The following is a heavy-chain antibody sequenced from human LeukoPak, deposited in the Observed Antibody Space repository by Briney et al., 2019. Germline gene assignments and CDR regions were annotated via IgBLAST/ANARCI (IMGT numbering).Heavy chain of an antibody. Sequence: SETLSLTCAVSGGSIRSFYWSWIRLPPGKGLEWIGYISNSGSTNYNPSLKSRVTISVDTSKNQFSLNMRSMTAADTAIYYCAKIGPGYWYFDLWGRGTLVTVSS. J-gene: IGHJ2*01. CDR1: GGSIRSFY. D-gene: IGHD2-8*02. CDR2: ISNSGST. V-gene: IGHV4-59*01. CDR3: AKIGPGYWYFDL.